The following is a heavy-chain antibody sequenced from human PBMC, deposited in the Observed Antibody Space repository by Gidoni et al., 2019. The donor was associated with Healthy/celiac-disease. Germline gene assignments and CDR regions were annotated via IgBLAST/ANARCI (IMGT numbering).Heavy chain of an antibody. V-gene: IGHV1-24*01. CDR2: FDPEDGET. CDR1: GYTLTELS. Sequence: QVQLVQSGAEVKKPGATVKVSCKVSGYTLTELSMHWVRQAPGKGLEWMGGFDPEDGETIYAQKFQGRVTMTEDTSTDTAYMELSSLRYEDTAVYYCATATTRTVYYGMDVWGQGTTVTVSS. CDR3: ATATTRTVYYGMDV. J-gene: IGHJ6*02. D-gene: IGHD1-1*01.